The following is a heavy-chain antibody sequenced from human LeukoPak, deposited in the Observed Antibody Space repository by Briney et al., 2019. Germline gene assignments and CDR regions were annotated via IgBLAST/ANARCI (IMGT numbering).Heavy chain of an antibody. CDR2: TSSDLNVK. V-gene: IGHV3-30*03. CDR3: AREGYYGSGSPPSLYFDY. D-gene: IGHD3-10*01. CDR1: GFTFSSYG. Sequence: PGGSLRLSCAASGFTFSSYGMHWVRQAPGKGLEWVAVTSSDLNVKLYADSVKGRFTISRDNSRSTLYLQMNSLRPEDTAIYYCAREGYYGSGSPPSLYFDYWGQGTLVTVSS. J-gene: IGHJ4*02.